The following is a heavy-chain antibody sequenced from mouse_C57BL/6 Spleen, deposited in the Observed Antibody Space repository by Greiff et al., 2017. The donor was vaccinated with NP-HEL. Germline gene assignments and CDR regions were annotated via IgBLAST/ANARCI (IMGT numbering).Heavy chain of an antibody. CDR3: ARLREGNFEY. J-gene: IGHJ2*01. Sequence: EVQLQQSGPELVKPGASVKISCKASGYTFTDYYMNWVKQSHGKSLEWIGDINPNNGGTSYNQKFKGKATLTVDKSSSTAYMELRSLTSEDSAVYYCARLREGNFEYRGQGTTLTVYS. V-gene: IGHV1-26*01. CDR1: GYTFTDYY. CDR2: INPNNGGT.